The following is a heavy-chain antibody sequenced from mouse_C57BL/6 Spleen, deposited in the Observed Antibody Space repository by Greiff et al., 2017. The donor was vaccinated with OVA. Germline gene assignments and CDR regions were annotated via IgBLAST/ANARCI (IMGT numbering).Heavy chain of an antibody. Sequence: QVQLQQPGAELVKPGASVKLSCKASGYTFTSYWMQWVKQRPGQGLEWIGEIDPSDSYTNYNQKFKGKATLTVDTSSSTAYMQLSSLTSEDSAVYYCARRGNYYSNYDYAMDYWGQGTSVTVSS. J-gene: IGHJ4*01. V-gene: IGHV1-50*01. CDR1: GYTFTSYW. CDR3: ARRGNYYSNYDYAMDY. CDR2: IDPSDSYT. D-gene: IGHD2-5*01.